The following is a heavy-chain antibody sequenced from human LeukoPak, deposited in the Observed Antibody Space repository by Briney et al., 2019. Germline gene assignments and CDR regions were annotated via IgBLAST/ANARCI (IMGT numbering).Heavy chain of an antibody. Sequence: PGGSLRLSCAASGFTVSSNYMSWVRQAPGKGLEWVSVIYSSGGTYYADSVKGRFTISRDNSKKTVYLQMNSLRAENTAIYYCAREPLTPRKFDYWGQGTLVTVSS. J-gene: IGHJ4*02. CDR1: GFTVSSNY. CDR3: AREPLTPRKFDY. CDR2: IYSSGGT. D-gene: IGHD4-23*01. V-gene: IGHV3-53*01.